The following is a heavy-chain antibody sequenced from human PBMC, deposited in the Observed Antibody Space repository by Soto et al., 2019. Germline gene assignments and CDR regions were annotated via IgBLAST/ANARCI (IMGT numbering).Heavy chain of an antibody. CDR2: IFYTGST. Sequence: PSETLSLTCSVSGGTINSGDYFWSWIRQLPGKGLEWIGSIFYTGSTYYSPSLKSRASMSMDTSKSLISLRLRALTAADTAVYFCARVKATLDRHYYFDYWGQGTAVTVSS. CDR3: ARVKATLDRHYYFDY. D-gene: IGHD5-12*01. V-gene: IGHV4-30-4*02. CDR1: GGTINSGDYF. J-gene: IGHJ4*02.